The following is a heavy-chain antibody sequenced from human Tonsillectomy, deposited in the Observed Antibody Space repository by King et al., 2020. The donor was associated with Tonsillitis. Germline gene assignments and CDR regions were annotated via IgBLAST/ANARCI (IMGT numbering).Heavy chain of an antibody. J-gene: IGHJ4*02. CDR3: AAIGTRAFDY. D-gene: IGHD1-1*01. CDR2: IYSGGST. Sequence: VQLVESGGGLVQPGGSLRLSCAASGFTVSSNYINWVRQAPGKGLEWVSVIYSGGSTYYPDSVKGRVTISRDNSKNTIYLQMNSLRAEDTAVYYCAAIGTRAFDYWGQGTLVSVSS. CDR1: GFTVSSNY. V-gene: IGHV3-66*01.